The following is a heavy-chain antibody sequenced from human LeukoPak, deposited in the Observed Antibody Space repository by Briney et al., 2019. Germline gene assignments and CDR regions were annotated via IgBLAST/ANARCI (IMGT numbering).Heavy chain of an antibody. J-gene: IGHJ4*02. CDR3: ARVLLKLLWFGELFPNPLDY. CDR1: GFTFSNYN. Sequence: GGSLRLSCEASGFTFSNYNMNWVRQAPGQRLEWVSSITSSSSYVFYADSVKGRFTISRDNAKNSLYLQMNSLRAEDTAVYYCARVLLKLLWFGELFPNPLDYWGQGTLVTVSS. CDR2: ITSSSSYV. V-gene: IGHV3-21*01. D-gene: IGHD3-10*01.